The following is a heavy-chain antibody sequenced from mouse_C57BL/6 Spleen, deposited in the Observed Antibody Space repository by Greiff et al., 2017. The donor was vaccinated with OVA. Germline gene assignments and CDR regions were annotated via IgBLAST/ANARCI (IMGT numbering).Heavy chain of an antibody. CDR3: ARDSNYAMDY. CDR2: ISNGSSTT. Sequence: EVKLVESGGGLVKPGGSLKLSCAASGFTFSDYGMHWVRQAPEKGLEWVAYISNGSSTTYYADTVKGRFTISRDNAKNTLFLQMTSLRSEDTAMYYCARDSNYAMDYWGQGTSVTVSS. J-gene: IGHJ4*01. V-gene: IGHV5-17*01. CDR1: GFTFSDYG. D-gene: IGHD2-5*01.